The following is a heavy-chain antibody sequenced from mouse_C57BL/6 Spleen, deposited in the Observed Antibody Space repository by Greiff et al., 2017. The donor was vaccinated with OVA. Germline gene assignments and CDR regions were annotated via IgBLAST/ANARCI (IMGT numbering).Heavy chain of an antibody. CDR2: INPSSGYT. D-gene: IGHD2-4*01. V-gene: IGHV1-7*01. Sequence: QVQLKQSGAELAKPGASVKLSCKASGYTFTSYWMHWVKQRPGQGLEWIGYINPSSGYTKYNQKFKDKATLTADKSSSTAYLQLSSRTYEDAAVYYCARYYDYSPYYLDYWGQGTTLTVSS. CDR3: ARYYDYSPYYLDY. CDR1: GYTFTSYW. J-gene: IGHJ2*01.